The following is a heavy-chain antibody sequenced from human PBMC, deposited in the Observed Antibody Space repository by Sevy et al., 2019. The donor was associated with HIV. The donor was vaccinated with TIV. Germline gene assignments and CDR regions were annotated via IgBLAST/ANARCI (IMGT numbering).Heavy chain of an antibody. D-gene: IGHD3-16*01. J-gene: IGHJ4*02. CDR3: AKGFGISGAHASDQNNLPSILDY. CDR1: GFIFSNYA. CDR2: ISYDGSNK. Sequence: WGSLRLSCAASGFIFSNYAMHWVRQAPGKGLEWVAVISYDGSNKYYAASVKGRFTISRDNSKNTVYLQMNSLRGEDTAVYYCAKGFGISGAHASDQNNLPSILDYWGQGTLVTVSS. V-gene: IGHV3-30*18.